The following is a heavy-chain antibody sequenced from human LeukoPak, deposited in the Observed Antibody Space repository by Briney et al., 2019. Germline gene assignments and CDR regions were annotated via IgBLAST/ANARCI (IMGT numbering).Heavy chain of an antibody. CDR3: VDACDFGPLNLFHF. V-gene: IGHV3-48*03. J-gene: IGHJ4*02. CDR1: GFSFISHE. Sequence: GGSLRLSCATSGFSFISHEMSWLRQAPGKGLQWIAYISSRADTIYYAESVKGRFTVSRDYSKDSLHLQMTSLRAEDTAVYYCVDACDFGPLNLFHFWAQGTRVAVSS. CDR2: ISSRADTI. D-gene: IGHD4-17*01.